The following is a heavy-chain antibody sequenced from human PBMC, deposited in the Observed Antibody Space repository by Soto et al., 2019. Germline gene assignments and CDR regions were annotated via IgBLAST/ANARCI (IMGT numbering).Heavy chain of an antibody. CDR3: ASGRDYYGSGSYYNYYFDY. Sequence: ASVKVPCKASGYTFTGYYMHWVRQAPGQWLEWMGWINPNSGGTNYAQKFQGWVTMTRDTSISTAYMELSRLRSDDTAVYYCASGRDYYGSGSYYNYYFDYWGQGTLVTVSS. CDR2: INPNSGGT. CDR1: GYTFTGYY. D-gene: IGHD3-10*01. V-gene: IGHV1-2*04. J-gene: IGHJ4*02.